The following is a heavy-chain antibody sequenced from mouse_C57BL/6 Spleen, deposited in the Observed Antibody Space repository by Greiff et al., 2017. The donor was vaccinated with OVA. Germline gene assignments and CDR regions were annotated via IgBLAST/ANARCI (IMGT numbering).Heavy chain of an antibody. J-gene: IGHJ4*01. Sequence: EVQGVESGGGLVKPGGSLKLSCAASGFTFSSYTMSWVRQTPEKRLEWVATISGGGGNTYYPDSEMGRFTISRDNTKYTLYLHMISLRSADTALYYCASSFTTDAMDYWGQGTSVTVSS. CDR1: GFTFSSYT. CDR2: ISGGGGNT. V-gene: IGHV5-9*01. D-gene: IGHD1-1*01. CDR3: ASSFTTDAMDY.